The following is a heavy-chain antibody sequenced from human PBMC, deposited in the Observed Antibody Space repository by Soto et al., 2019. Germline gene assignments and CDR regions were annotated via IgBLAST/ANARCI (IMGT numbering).Heavy chain of an antibody. D-gene: IGHD6-13*01. CDR3: ARPRGIAPAVWYFDL. J-gene: IGHJ2*01. V-gene: IGHV4-59*08. Sequence: QVQLQESGPGLVKPSETLSLTCTVSGGSISSHYWSWIRQPPGRGLEWIGFIYYSGITDSNPSLKSRVNISLDTSKNQLSLRLSSVTAADTAVYYCARPRGIAPAVWYFDLWGRGTLVTVSS. CDR1: GGSISSHY. CDR2: IYYSGIT.